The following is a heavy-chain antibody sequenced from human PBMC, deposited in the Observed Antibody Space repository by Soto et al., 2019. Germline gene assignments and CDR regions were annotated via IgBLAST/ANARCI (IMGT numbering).Heavy chain of an antibody. CDR3: ARAPRRFIDDYSCDFDY. Sequence: EVQLVESGGGLVQPGGSLRLSCATSPFTFSYYWMSWVRQAPGKGPEWVASIIQDGSEKYYVDSVKGRFTISRDNAKNSLYLEMTSLRVEDTAVYYCARAPRRFIDDYSCDFDYWGQGSLVTVSS. J-gene: IGHJ4*02. CDR1: PFTFSYYW. CDR2: IIQDGSEK. D-gene: IGHD4-4*01. V-gene: IGHV3-7*03.